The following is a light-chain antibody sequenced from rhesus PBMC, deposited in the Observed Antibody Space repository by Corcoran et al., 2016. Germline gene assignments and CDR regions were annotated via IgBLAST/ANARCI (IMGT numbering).Light chain of an antibody. CDR3: QHYTTSPPYS. J-gene: IGKJ2*01. CDR2: GAS. V-gene: IGKV3-53*01. CDR1: QSVGSN. Sequence: QVILTQSPAILSLSPGERATLSCRASQSVGSNLAWYQQKPGQPPRLLSYGASSRAIGIPDRGSGSGSGTEFTLTISILEPEDFAMYSCQHYTTSPPYSFGQGTKVEIK.